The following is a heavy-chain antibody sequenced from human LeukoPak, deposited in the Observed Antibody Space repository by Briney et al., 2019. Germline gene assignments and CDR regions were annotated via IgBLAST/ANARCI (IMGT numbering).Heavy chain of an antibody. CDR2: ISYDGSNK. CDR3: AKVRGAVAITFLDC. J-gene: IGHJ4*02. Sequence: GGSLRLSCAASGFTFSSYGMHWVRQAPGKGLEWVAVISYDGSNKYYADSVKGRFTISRDNSKNTLYLQMNSLRAEDTAVYYCAKVRGAVAITFLDCWGQGTLVTVSS. D-gene: IGHD3-22*01. CDR1: GFTFSSYG. V-gene: IGHV3-30*18.